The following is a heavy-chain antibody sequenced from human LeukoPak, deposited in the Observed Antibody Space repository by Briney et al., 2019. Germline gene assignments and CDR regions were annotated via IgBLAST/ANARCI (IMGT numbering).Heavy chain of an antibody. CDR1: GFSVSSYE. J-gene: IGHJ4*01. D-gene: IGHD1-1*01. Sequence: GGSPRLSCAASGFSVSSYEMDWVRQAPGKGLEWVSHISGSGYATSYADSVKGRFTISRDNAKNSLYLQMNSLRAADTAVYYCARDQFGTRLDWGQGTLVAVSS. CDR2: ISGSGYAT. CDR3: ARDQFGTRLD. V-gene: IGHV3-48*03.